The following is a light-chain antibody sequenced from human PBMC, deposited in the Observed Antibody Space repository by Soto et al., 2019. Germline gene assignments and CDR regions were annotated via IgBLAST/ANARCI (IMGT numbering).Light chain of an antibody. CDR3: SSYTSSIS. J-gene: IGLJ2*01. CDR1: SSDVGGYNY. V-gene: IGLV2-14*01. Sequence: QSALTQPASVSGSPGQSITISCIGTSSDVGGYNYVSWYQQHPGKAPKLMIYDVNTRPSGVSNRFSGSKSGNTASLTISGLQAEDEADYYCSSYTSSISFGGGTQLTVL. CDR2: DVN.